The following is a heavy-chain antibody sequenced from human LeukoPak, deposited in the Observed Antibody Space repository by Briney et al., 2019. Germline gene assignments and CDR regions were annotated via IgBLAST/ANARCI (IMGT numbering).Heavy chain of an antibody. Sequence: GTSLRLSCAASGLILSSYGIHWVRQAPGKGLEWVAVIWYDGTNIYYGDSVKGRFSISRDNSKNTVYLQMDSLRAEDTAVYHCARDAGGAFGNYVNYFDYWGQGTLVTVSS. CDR1: GLILSSYG. CDR3: ARDAGGAFGNYVNYFDY. V-gene: IGHV3-33*01. J-gene: IGHJ4*02. D-gene: IGHD4-11*01. CDR2: IWYDGTNI.